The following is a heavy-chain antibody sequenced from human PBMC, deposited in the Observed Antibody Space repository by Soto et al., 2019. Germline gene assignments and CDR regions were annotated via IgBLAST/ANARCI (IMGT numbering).Heavy chain of an antibody. CDR3: ARAQRGPFDY. J-gene: IGHJ4*02. V-gene: IGHV4-34*01. CDR2: INHSGST. Sequence: SETLSLTCAVYGGSFSGYYWSWIRQPPGKGLEWIGEINHSGSTNYNPSLKSRVTISVDTSKNQFSLKLSSVTAADTAVYYCARAQRGPFDYWGQGTLVTVS. CDR1: GGSFSGYY.